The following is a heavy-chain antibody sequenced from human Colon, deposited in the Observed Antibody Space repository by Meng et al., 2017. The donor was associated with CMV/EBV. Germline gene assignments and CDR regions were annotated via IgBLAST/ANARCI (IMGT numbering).Heavy chain of an antibody. Sequence: GGSLRLACATSGFTFSKYWMSWVRQAPGGGLEWVANIKQDGSEKYYVDSVKGRFTISRDNAKNSVSLQMNGLRAEDTAVYSCARPARGSTNYYWGQGTLVTVSS. J-gene: IGHJ4*02. CDR1: GFTFSKYW. CDR2: IKQDGSEK. CDR3: ARPARGSTNYY. D-gene: IGHD6-13*01. V-gene: IGHV3-7*01.